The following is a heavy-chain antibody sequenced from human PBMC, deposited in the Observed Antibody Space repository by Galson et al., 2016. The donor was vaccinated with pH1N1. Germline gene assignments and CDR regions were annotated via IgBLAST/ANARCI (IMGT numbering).Heavy chain of an antibody. CDR2: IYFSGST. CDR3: VRVSLMLVDWGVFDI. CDR1: GGSLSRLY. D-gene: IGHD3/OR15-3a*01. Sequence: SETLSLTCSVSGGSLSRLYWGWIRQTAGKGLEWIGRIYFSGSTDYNPSLKSRVTMSVDTTKNQFSLNMNSVTVADTAVYYCVRVSLMLVDWGVFDIWGRGTNVIVST. V-gene: IGHV4-4*07. J-gene: IGHJ3*02.